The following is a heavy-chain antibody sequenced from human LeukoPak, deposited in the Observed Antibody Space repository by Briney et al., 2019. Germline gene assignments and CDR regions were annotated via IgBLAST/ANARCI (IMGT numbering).Heavy chain of an antibody. D-gene: IGHD6-19*01. CDR2: IRYDGSNK. Sequence: GGSLRLSWAASGFTFSNYGMHWVHQAPGKGLEWVAFIRYDGSNKYYADSVKGRFTISRDNSKNTLYLQMNSLRAEDTAVYYCAKDPEQWLVYYYYYMDVWGKGTTVTVSS. J-gene: IGHJ6*03. CDR1: GFTFSNYG. V-gene: IGHV3-30*02. CDR3: AKDPEQWLVYYYYYMDV.